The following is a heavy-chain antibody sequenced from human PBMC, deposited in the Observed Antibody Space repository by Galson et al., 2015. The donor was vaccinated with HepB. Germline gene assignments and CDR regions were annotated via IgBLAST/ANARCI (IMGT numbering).Heavy chain of an antibody. D-gene: IGHD3-10*01. V-gene: IGHV3-30*18. J-gene: IGHJ5*02. CDR2: ISYDGSNK. CDR3: AKGIYRYGSGSLPSA. Sequence: SLRLSCAASGFTFSSYGMHWVRQAPGKGLEWVAVISYDGSNKYYADSVRGRFAISRDSSKNTLYLQVNRLRAEDTAVYYCAKGIYRYGSGSLPSAWGQGTLVTVSS. CDR1: GFTFSSYG.